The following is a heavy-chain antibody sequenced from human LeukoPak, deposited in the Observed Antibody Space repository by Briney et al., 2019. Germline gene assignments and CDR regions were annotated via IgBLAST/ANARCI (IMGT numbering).Heavy chain of an antibody. CDR3: ARVYSYGEIWFDP. J-gene: IGHJ5*02. D-gene: IGHD5-18*01. Sequence: PSETLSLTCTVSGGSISSFFRSWIRQPPGEGLEWIGHIFYTGRTTYSPSLKSRVTISIDTSKNQFSLKMSSVTAADTAVYYCARVYSYGEIWFDPWGHGTLVTVSS. V-gene: IGHV4-59*01. CDR2: IFYTGRT. CDR1: GGSISSFF.